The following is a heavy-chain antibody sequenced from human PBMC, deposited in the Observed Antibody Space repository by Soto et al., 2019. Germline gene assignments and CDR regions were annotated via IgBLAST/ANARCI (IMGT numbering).Heavy chain of an antibody. J-gene: IGHJ3*02. Sequence: GGSLRLSCAASGFTFSSYWMSWVRQAPGKGLEWVANIKQDGSEKYYVDSVKGRFTISRDNAKNSLYLQMNSLRAEDTAVYYCARVAIVVVVGGVAHAFDIWGQGTMVTVSS. V-gene: IGHV3-7*01. CDR2: IKQDGSEK. CDR3: ARVAIVVVVGGVAHAFDI. D-gene: IGHD2-15*01. CDR1: GFTFSSYW.